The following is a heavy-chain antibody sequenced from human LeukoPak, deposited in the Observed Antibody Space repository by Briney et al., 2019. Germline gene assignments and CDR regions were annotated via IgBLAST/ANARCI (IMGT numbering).Heavy chain of an antibody. CDR1: GFTFDDYA. CDR2: ISWNSGSI. V-gene: IGHV3-9*01. J-gene: IGHJ4*02. D-gene: IGHD6-13*01. Sequence: PGGSLRLSCAASGFTFDDYAMHWVRQAPGKGLEWVSGISWNSGSIGYADSVKGRFTISRDNSKNTLYLQMNSLRAEDTAVYYCAKVEGNDIAAAGPFDYWGQGTLVTVSS. CDR3: AKVEGNDIAAAGPFDY.